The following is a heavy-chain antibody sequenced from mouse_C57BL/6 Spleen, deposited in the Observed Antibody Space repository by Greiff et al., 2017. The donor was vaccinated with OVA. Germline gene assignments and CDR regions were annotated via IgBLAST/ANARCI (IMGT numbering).Heavy chain of an antibody. CDR2: ISGGGGNT. D-gene: IGHD2-2*01. V-gene: IGHV5-9*01. J-gene: IGHJ3*01. Sequence: EVNVVESGGGLVKPGGSLKLSCAASGFTFSSYTMSWVRQTPEKRLEWVATISGGGGNTYYPDSVKGRFTISRDNAKNTLYLQMSSLRSEDTALYYCARHEDGYAFAYWGQGTLVTVSA. CDR1: GFTFSSYT. CDR3: ARHEDGYAFAY.